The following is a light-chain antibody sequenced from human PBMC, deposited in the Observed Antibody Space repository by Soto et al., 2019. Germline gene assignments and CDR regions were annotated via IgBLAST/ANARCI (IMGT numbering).Light chain of an antibody. CDR2: DAS. J-gene: IGKJ2*01. CDR3: QQYNDWPPYT. V-gene: IGKV3-15*01. CDR1: QSVRTN. Sequence: EIVMTQSPATLSVSPGERATLSCRASQSVRTNLAWYQQKPGQAPRLLIYDASTRATGIPARFSGSASGTEFTLTVSSLQSEDFAVYYCQQYNDWPPYTFGPGTKLEIK.